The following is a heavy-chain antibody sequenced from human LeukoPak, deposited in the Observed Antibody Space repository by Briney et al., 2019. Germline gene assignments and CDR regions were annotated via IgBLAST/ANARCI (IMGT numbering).Heavy chain of an antibody. CDR2: INSDGSST. CDR3: ARDGYKFYYYYGMDV. J-gene: IGHJ6*02. Sequence: GGSLRLSCAASGFTFSSYWMHWVRQAPGKGLVWVSRINSDGSSTSYADSVKGRFTISRDNAKNTLYLQMNSLRAEDTAVYYCARDGYKFYYYYGMDVWGQGTTVTVSS. CDR1: GFTFSSYW. V-gene: IGHV3-74*01. D-gene: IGHD5-12*01.